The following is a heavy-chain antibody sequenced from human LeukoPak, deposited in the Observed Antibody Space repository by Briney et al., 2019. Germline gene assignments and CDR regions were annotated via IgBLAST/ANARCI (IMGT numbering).Heavy chain of an antibody. Sequence: SETLSLTWAVYGGSFSGYYWSWIRQPPGKGLEWIGEINHSGSTNYNPSLKSRVTISVDTSKNQFSLRLSSVTAADTAMYYCAREGWGMVRGVDYYYYYMDVWGKGTTVTVSS. CDR1: GGSFSGYY. J-gene: IGHJ6*03. CDR3: AREGWGMVRGVDYYYYYMDV. CDR2: INHSGST. D-gene: IGHD3-10*01. V-gene: IGHV4-34*01.